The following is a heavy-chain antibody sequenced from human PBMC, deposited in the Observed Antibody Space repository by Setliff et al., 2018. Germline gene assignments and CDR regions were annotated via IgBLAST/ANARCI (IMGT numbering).Heavy chain of an antibody. Sequence: PGESLKISCKGSGYTFTNYWIAWVRQMPGKGLEYMGIIYPADSDTTYSPSFQGQVTISADKSINTAYLHWTSLKASDTAMYYCARVGPLTDDAFDIWGQGTMVTVSS. J-gene: IGHJ3*02. CDR2: IYPADSDT. V-gene: IGHV5-51*01. D-gene: IGHD1-26*01. CDR3: ARVGPLTDDAFDI. CDR1: GYTFTNYW.